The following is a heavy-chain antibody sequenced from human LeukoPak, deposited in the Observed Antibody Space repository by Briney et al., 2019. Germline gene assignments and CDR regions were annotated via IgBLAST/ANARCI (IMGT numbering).Heavy chain of an antibody. D-gene: IGHD3-22*01. Sequence: ASVKVSCKASGYTFTSYYMHWVRQAPGQGLEWMGIINPSGGSTTYAQKFQGRVTMTRNTSISTAYMELSSLRSEDTAVYYCARFAGTESYDSSVLFGYYYGMDVWGQGTTVTVSS. J-gene: IGHJ6*02. V-gene: IGHV1-46*01. CDR1: GYTFTSYY. CDR2: INPSGGST. CDR3: ARFAGTESYDSSVLFGYYYGMDV.